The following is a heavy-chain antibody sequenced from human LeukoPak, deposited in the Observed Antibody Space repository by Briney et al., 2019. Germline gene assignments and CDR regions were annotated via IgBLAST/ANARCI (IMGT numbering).Heavy chain of an antibody. D-gene: IGHD3-22*01. J-gene: IGHJ4*02. V-gene: IGHV4-34*01. CDR3: ARGRVVVIKKKLNRIFDY. CDR1: GGSFSGYY. Sequence: SETLSLTCAVYGGSFSGYYWSWIRQPPGKGLEWIGEINHSGSTNCNPSLKSRVTISVDTSKNQFSLKLSSVTAADTAVYYCARGRVVVIKKKLNRIFDYWGQGTLVTVSS. CDR2: INHSGST.